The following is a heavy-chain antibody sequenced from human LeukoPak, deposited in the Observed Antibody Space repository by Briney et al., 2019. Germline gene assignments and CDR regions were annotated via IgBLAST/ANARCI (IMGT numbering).Heavy chain of an antibody. Sequence: GGSLRLSCAASGFTVSSNYMSWVRQAPGKGLEWVSAISGSGGSTYYADSVKGRFTISRDNSKNTLYLQMNSLRAEDTAVYYCAKGGRIAIAALDAFDIWGQGTMVTVSS. V-gene: IGHV3-23*01. CDR1: GFTVSSNY. D-gene: IGHD2-21*01. J-gene: IGHJ3*02. CDR3: AKGGRIAIAALDAFDI. CDR2: ISGSGGST.